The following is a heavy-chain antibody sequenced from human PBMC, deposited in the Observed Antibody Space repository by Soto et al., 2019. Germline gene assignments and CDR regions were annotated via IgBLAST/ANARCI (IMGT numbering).Heavy chain of an antibody. Sequence: EVQLVESGGGLVKPGGSLRLSCAASGFTFSSYSMNWVRQAPGKGLEWVSSISSSSSYIYYADSVKGRFTISRDNAKNSLYLQMNSLRAEDTGVYYCARDEEVLRYVDWLPTGYYYGMDVWGQGTTVTVSS. D-gene: IGHD3-9*01. CDR3: ARDEEVLRYVDWLPTGYYYGMDV. CDR2: ISSSSSYI. CDR1: GFTFSSYS. V-gene: IGHV3-21*01. J-gene: IGHJ6*02.